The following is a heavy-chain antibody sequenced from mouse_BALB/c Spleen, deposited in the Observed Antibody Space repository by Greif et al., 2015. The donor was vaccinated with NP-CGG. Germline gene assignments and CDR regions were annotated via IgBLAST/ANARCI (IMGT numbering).Heavy chain of an antibody. V-gene: IGHV2-9*02. CDR2: IWAGGST. J-gene: IGHJ3*01. Sequence: VQRVESGPGLVAPSQSLSITCTVSGFSLTSYGVHWVRQPPGKGLEWLGVIWAGGSTNYNSALMSRLSISKDNSKSQVFLKMNSLQTDDTAMYYCAREPGRFAYWGQGTLVTVSA. D-gene: IGHD3-1*01. CDR1: GFSLTSYG. CDR3: AREPGRFAY.